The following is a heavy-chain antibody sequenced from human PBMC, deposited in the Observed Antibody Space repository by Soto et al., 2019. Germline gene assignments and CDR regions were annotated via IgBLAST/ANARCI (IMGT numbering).Heavy chain of an antibody. D-gene: IGHD2-15*01. CDR3: ARGAPTLLASNPTYYMDV. J-gene: IGHJ6*03. Sequence: ASVKVSCKASGYTFTGYYMHWVRQAPGQGLEWMGWINPNSGGTDYAQKFQGWVTMTRDTSISTAYMELSRLRSDDTAVYYCARGAPTLLASNPTYYMDVWGKGTTVTVSS. CDR2: INPNSGGT. V-gene: IGHV1-2*04. CDR1: GYTFTGYY.